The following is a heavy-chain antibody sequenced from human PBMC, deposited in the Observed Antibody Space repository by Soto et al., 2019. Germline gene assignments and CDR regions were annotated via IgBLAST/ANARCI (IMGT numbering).Heavy chain of an antibody. Sequence: GGSLRLSCAASGFTFSSYAMSWVRQAPGKGLEWVSAISGSGGSTYYADSVKGRFTISRDNSKNTLYLQMNSLRAEDTAVYYCAKLVITFGGVINYDAFDISGQGTMVTVSS. J-gene: IGHJ3*02. CDR2: ISGSGGST. CDR1: GFTFSSYA. CDR3: AKLVITFGGVINYDAFDI. D-gene: IGHD3-16*02. V-gene: IGHV3-23*01.